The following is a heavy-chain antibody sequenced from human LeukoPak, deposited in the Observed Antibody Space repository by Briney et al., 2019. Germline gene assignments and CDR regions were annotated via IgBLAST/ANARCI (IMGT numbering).Heavy chain of an antibody. CDR3: ARYQLLFGSDSWFDP. V-gene: IGHV3-23*01. CDR2: ICGSGGST. D-gene: IGHD2-2*01. CDR1: VFTFSSYA. J-gene: IGHJ5*02. Sequence: PGGSLRLSCAASVFTFSSYAMSWVRQAPGKGLGWVSAICGSGGSTYYADSVKGGFTISRDNSKTTLYLQMNSLRAEDAALYYCARYQLLFGSDSWFDPWGQGTLVTVSS.